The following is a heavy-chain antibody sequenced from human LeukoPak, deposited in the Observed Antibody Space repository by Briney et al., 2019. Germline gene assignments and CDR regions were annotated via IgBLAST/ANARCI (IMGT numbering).Heavy chain of an antibody. CDR2: IRYDGSNK. Sequence: PGGSLRLSCAASGFPFSTYAMHWVRQAPGKGLEWVAFIRYDGSNKKYADSVKGRLTISRDNSKNTLFLQMNSLRAEDTAIYYCAKGGLIVKTAPDYWGQGTLVTVSS. J-gene: IGHJ4*02. D-gene: IGHD3-22*01. CDR3: AKGGLIVKTAPDY. V-gene: IGHV3-30*02. CDR1: GFPFSTYA.